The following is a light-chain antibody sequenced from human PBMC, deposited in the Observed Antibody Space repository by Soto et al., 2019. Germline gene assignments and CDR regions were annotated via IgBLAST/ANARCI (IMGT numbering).Light chain of an antibody. J-gene: IGLJ1*01. Sequence: QSALTQPASVSGSPGQSITISCTGTSSDVGGYNHVSWYQQHPGKAPKLMIYEVRNRPSGVSDRFSASKSGNTASLTISGLQAEDEADYYCSSYASTSSYVLGTGTKLT. V-gene: IGLV2-14*01. CDR1: SSDVGGYNH. CDR3: SSYASTSSYV. CDR2: EVR.